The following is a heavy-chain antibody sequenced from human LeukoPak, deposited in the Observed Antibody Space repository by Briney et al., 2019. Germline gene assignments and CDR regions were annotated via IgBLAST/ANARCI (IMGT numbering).Heavy chain of an antibody. Sequence: SVKVSCKASGGTFSSYAISWVRQAPGQGLEWMGGIIPIFGTANYAQKFQGRVTITTDESTSTAYMELSSLRSEDTAVYYCARGVVGATTYYYYYYMDVWGKGTTVTVSS. J-gene: IGHJ6*03. V-gene: IGHV1-69*05. CDR3: ARGVVGATTYYYYYYMDV. CDR2: IIPIFGTA. CDR1: GGTFSSYA. D-gene: IGHD1-26*01.